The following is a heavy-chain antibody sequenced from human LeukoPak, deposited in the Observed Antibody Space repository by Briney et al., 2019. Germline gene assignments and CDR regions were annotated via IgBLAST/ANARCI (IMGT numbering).Heavy chain of an antibody. J-gene: IGHJ4*02. D-gene: IGHD3-3*01. CDR1: GYTFTNYD. V-gene: IGHV1-8*01. CDR3: ARDLPLHDFWSGYSMGYLGGYYFDY. Sequence: GASVKVSCKASGYTFTNYDINWVRQAAGQGLEWMGWMNPNSGNTGYAQKFQGRGTMTRNTSISTAYMELRSLRSDDTAVYYCARDLPLHDFWSGYSMGYLGGYYFDYWGQGTLVTVSS. CDR2: MNPNSGNT.